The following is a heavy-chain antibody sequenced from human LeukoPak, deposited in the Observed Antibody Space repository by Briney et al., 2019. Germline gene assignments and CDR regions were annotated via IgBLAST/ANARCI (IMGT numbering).Heavy chain of an antibody. Sequence: GGSLRLSCAASGSTFSNYWMSWVRQAPGKGLEWVANIKQDGSEKYYVDSVKGRFTISRDNAKNSLYLQMNSLRAEDTAVYYCVSFYETYWGRGTLVTVSS. D-gene: IGHD2/OR15-2a*01. V-gene: IGHV3-7*01. CDR3: VSFYETY. J-gene: IGHJ4*02. CDR1: GSTFSNYW. CDR2: IKQDGSEK.